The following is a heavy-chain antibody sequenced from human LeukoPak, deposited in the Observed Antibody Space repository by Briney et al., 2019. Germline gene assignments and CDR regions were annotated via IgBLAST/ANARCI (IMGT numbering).Heavy chain of an antibody. V-gene: IGHV4-39*07. CDR3: ARDLVEGVDYGDYVEGAFDI. CDR2: IYYSGST. Sequence: SETLSLTCTVSGGSISSSSYYWGWIRQPPGKGLEWIGSIYYSGSTYYNPSLKSRVTISVDTSKNRFSLKLSSVTAADTAVYYCARDLVEGVDYGDYVEGAFDIWGQGTMVTVSS. D-gene: IGHD4-17*01. CDR1: GGSISSSSYY. J-gene: IGHJ3*02.